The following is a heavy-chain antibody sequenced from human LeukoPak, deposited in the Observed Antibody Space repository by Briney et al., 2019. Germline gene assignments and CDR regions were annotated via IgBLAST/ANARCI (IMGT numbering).Heavy chain of an antibody. J-gene: IGHJ4*02. CDR1: GFTFRSYW. CDR2: IKEDESAK. CDR3: ARDVGGILDY. Sequence: GGSLRLSCAASGFTFRSYWMAWVRQAPGKGLEWEANIKEDESAKHQADSVKGRFTISRDNAQNSVYLQMSSLRGEDTAVYYCARDVGGILDYWGQGTLVTVSS. V-gene: IGHV3-7*01.